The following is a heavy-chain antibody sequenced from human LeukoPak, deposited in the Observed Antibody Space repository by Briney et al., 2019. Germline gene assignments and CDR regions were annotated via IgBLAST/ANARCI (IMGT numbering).Heavy chain of an antibody. CDR1: GGSISSYY. CDR2: IYYSGST. J-gene: IGHJ3*02. D-gene: IGHD2-21*02. Sequence: SETLSLTCTVSGGSISSYYWRWIRQPPGKGLEWIGYIYYSGSTNYNPSLKSRVTISVDTSKNQFSLKLSSVTAADTAVYYCASSIAYCGGDCYSGAFDIWGQGTMVTVSS. CDR3: ASSIAYCGGDCYSGAFDI. V-gene: IGHV4-59*01.